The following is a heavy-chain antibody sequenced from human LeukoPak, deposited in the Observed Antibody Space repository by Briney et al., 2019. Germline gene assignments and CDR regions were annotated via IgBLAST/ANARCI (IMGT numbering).Heavy chain of an antibody. V-gene: IGHV3-23*01. Sequence: PGGSLRLSCAASGFTFSSYAMSWVRQAPGKGLEWVSAISGSGGSTYYADSVKGRFTISRDNSKNTLYLQMNSLRAEDTAVYYCAKDLGSCTNGVCYYYYYMDVWGEGTTVTVSS. CDR1: GFTFSSYA. CDR2: ISGSGGST. J-gene: IGHJ6*03. D-gene: IGHD2-8*01. CDR3: AKDLGSCTNGVCYYYYYMDV.